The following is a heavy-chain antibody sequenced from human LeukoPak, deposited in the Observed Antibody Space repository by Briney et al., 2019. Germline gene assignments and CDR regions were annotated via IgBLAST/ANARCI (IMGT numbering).Heavy chain of an antibody. CDR2: IYHSGST. D-gene: IGHD5-24*01. CDR3: ARDLSRDGCNR. J-gene: IGHJ5*02. V-gene: IGHV4-38-2*02. Sequence: SETLSLTCTVSGYSISSGYYWGWIRQPPGKGLEWIGSIYHSGSTYYNPCLKSRVTISLDTSKNQFSLKLSSVTAADTAMYYCARDLSRDGCNRWGQGTLVTVSS. CDR1: GYSISSGYY.